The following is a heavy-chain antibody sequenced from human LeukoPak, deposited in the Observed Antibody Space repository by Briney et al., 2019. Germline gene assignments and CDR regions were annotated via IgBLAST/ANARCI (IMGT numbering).Heavy chain of an antibody. CDR2: INPNSGDT. V-gene: IGHV1-2*06. CDR3: ATTSGYYYYYFDY. CDR1: GYTFTTYF. D-gene: IGHD3-22*01. J-gene: IGHJ4*02. Sequence: ASVKVSCKTSGYTFTTYFIHWVRQAPGQGLEWLGRINPNSGDTNHAQKFQGRVTMTRDTSISTAYMELSRLRSDDTAVYYCATTSGYYYYYFDYWGQGTLVTVSS.